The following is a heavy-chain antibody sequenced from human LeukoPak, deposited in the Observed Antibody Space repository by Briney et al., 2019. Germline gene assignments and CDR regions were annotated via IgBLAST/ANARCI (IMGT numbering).Heavy chain of an antibody. V-gene: IGHV1-69*05. D-gene: IGHD3-16*01. CDR1: GGTFSSYA. CDR2: IIPIFGTA. CDR3: ARDGAEGEADDAFDI. J-gene: IGHJ3*02. Sequence: GASVKVSCKASGGTFSSYAISWVRQAPGQGLEWMGGIIPIFGTANYAQKFQGRVTITRDTSASTAYMELSSLRSEDMAVYYCARDGAEGEADDAFDIWGQGTMVTVSS.